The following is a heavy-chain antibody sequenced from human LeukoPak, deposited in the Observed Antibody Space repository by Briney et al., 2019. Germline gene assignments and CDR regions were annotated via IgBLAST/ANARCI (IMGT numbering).Heavy chain of an antibody. CDR3: ASGYCSSTSCYTSQLDY. D-gene: IGHD2-2*02. V-gene: IGHV4-59*08. J-gene: IGHJ4*02. CDR1: GGSISSYY. CDR2: IYYSGST. Sequence: PSETLSLTCTVSGGSISSYYWSWIRQPPGKGLEWIGYIYYSGSTNYNPSLKSRVIISVDTSKNQSSLKLSSVTAADTAVYYCASGYCSSTSCYTSQLDYWGQGTLVTVSS.